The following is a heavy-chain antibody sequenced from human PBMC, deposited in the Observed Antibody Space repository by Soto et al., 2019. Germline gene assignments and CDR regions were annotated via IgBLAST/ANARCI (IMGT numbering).Heavy chain of an antibody. CDR3: ARGPYYGSGSYYNDYYYMDV. CDR1: GGSISSGGYY. J-gene: IGHJ6*03. V-gene: IGHV4-31*03. Sequence: PSETLSLTCTVSGGSISSGGYYWSWIRQHPGKGLEWIGYIYYSGSTYYNPSLKSRVTISVDTSKNQFSLKLSSVTAADTAVYYCARGPYYGSGSYYNDYYYMDVWGKGTTVTVSS. D-gene: IGHD3-10*01. CDR2: IYYSGST.